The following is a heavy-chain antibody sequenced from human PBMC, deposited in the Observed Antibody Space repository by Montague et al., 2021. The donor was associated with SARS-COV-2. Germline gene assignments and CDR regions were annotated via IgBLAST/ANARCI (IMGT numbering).Heavy chain of an antibody. J-gene: IGHJ4*02. Sequence: SETLSLTCTVSGGSISSYYWSWIRHPPGKGLEWFGYNFYSGSTNYNTSFMSRVTITADTSKNQFSLKLSSATAADTAVCYCSRGFDYWGQGTLVTVSS. CDR1: GGSISSYY. CDR2: NFYSGST. CDR3: SRGFDY. V-gene: IGHV4-59*01.